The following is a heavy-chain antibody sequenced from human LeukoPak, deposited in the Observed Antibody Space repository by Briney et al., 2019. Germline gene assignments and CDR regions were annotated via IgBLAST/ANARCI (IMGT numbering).Heavy chain of an antibody. V-gene: IGHV4-59*01. J-gene: IGHJ6*04. D-gene: IGHD3-10*01. Sequence: SETLSLTCTVSGGSISSYYWSWIRQPPGKGLEWIGYIYYSGSTYYNPSLKSRVTISVHTSKNQFSLKLSSVTAADTAVYYCAREPHSMKYYYGSGSLAGILDVWGKGTTVTVSS. CDR2: IYYSGST. CDR1: GGSISSYY. CDR3: AREPHSMKYYYGSGSLAGILDV.